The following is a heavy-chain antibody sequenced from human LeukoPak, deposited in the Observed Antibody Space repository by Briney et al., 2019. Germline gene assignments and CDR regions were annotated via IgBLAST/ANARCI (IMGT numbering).Heavy chain of an antibody. CDR2: IIPLLGIT. Sequence: ASVKVSCKASGDTSGSYAMSWVRQAPGQGLEWVARIIPLLGITNRAQNLQGRVTVNADTSTNTVYLELSSLRPDDTAVYYCARARSRITFGGIRHAFDIWGQGTLVTVSS. CDR3: ARARSRITFGGIRHAFDI. V-gene: IGHV1-69*04. CDR1: GDTSGSYA. D-gene: IGHD3-16*01. J-gene: IGHJ3*02.